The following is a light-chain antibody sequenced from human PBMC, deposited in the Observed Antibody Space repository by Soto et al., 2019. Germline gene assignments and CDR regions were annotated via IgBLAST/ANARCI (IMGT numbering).Light chain of an antibody. CDR2: AAS. V-gene: IGKV1-39*01. CDR3: QQSDSTPYT. J-gene: IGKJ2*01. CDR1: QSISSY. Sequence: DIQMTQSPSSLSASVGDRVTITCRASQSISSYLNWYQQKPGKAPKLLMYAASSLQSGVPSRFSGSGSGTDFTLTISRLQPEDFATYYWQQSDSTPYTFGQGTKLEIK.